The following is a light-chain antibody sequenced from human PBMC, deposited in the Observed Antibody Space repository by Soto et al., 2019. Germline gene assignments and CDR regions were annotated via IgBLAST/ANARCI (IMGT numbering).Light chain of an antibody. V-gene: IGLV2-14*01. J-gene: IGLJ1*01. CDR3: ISYPGSSTSYV. Sequence: QSVLTQPASVSGSPGQSITISCSGTRSDIGSYNYVAWYQQFPGKTPKILIYGVSNRPSGVSSRFSGSKSGNTASLTISGLQAEDESDYYCISYPGSSTSYVFGSGTKVPS. CDR2: GVS. CDR1: RSDIGSYNY.